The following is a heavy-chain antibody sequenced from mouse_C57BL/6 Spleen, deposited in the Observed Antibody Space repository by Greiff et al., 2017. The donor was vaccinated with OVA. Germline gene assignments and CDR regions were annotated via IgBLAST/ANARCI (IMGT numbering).Heavy chain of an antibody. CDR1: GYAFSSSW. D-gene: IGHD4-1*02. J-gene: IGHJ2*01. Sequence: QVQLQQSGLELVKPGASVKISCKASGYAFSSSWMNWVKQRPGKGLEWIGRIYPGDGDTNYNGKFKGKATLTADKSSSTAYMQLSSLTSEDSAVYFCAQLGRDYWGQGTTLTVSS. CDR2: IYPGDGDT. V-gene: IGHV1-82*01. CDR3: AQLGRDY.